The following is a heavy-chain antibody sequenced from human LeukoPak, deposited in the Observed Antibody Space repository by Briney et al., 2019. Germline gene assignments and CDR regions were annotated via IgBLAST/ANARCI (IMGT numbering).Heavy chain of an antibody. J-gene: IGHJ5*02. V-gene: IGHV4-31*03. CDR2: IYYSGST. CDR3: ARETPSNWFDP. CDR1: GGSINSGGYY. Sequence: SETLSLTCTVSGGSINSGGYYWSWIRQHPGKGLEWIGYIYYSGSTYYNPSLKSRVTISVDTSKNQFSLKLSSVTAADTAVYYCARETPSNWFDPWGQGTLVTVSS.